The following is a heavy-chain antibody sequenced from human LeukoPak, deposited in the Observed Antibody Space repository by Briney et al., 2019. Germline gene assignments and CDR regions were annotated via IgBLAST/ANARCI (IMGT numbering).Heavy chain of an antibody. CDR3: AGTYCNSVTCYPYPNTVDY. D-gene: IGHD2/OR15-2a*01. J-gene: IGHJ4*02. Sequence: GASVKVSCKASGYTFSDYYIHWVRQAPGQGLEWMGWINPKSGRTHYAQKFQGGVTMTSDTSITTAYMELSRLTSDDTTVYYCAGTYCNSVTCYPYPNTVDYWGQGTLVTVSS. CDR1: GYTFSDYY. CDR2: INPKSGRT. V-gene: IGHV1-2*02.